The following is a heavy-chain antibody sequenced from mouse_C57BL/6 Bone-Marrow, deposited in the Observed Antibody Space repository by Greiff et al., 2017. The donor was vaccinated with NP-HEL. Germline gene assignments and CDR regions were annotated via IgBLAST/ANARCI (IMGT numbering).Heavy chain of an antibody. V-gene: IGHV1-55*01. CDR1: GYTFTSYW. CDR3: ARGRKNNTTQGGAMDY. Sequence: QVQLQQPGAELVKPGASVKMSCKASGYTFTSYWITWVKQRPGQGLEWIGDIYPGSGSTNYNEKFKSKATLTVDTSSSTAYMQLSSLTSEDSAVYYGARGRKNNTTQGGAMDYWGQGTSVTVSS. D-gene: IGHD1-1*01. CDR2: IYPGSGST. J-gene: IGHJ4*01.